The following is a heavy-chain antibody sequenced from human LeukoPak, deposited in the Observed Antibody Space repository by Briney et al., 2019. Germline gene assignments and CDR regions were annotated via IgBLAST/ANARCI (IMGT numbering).Heavy chain of an antibody. J-gene: IGHJ4*02. CDR3: ARHKPSTGEIDY. Sequence: SETLSLTCPGSGGSISSYYWSWIRQPPGKGLEWIGYIYYSGSTNYNPSLKRRVTLSADTYKNPLSLKLSSVTAADTAVYYCARHKPSTGEIDYWGQGTLVTVSS. D-gene: IGHD1-1*01. CDR2: IYYSGST. V-gene: IGHV4-59*01. CDR1: GGSISSYY.